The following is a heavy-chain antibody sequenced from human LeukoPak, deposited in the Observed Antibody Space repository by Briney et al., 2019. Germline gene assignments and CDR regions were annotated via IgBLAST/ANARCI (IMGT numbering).Heavy chain of an antibody. Sequence: GGSLRLSCAASGFTVRSYYMTWLRQAPGKGLEWVSLIYSGGSTHYADSVKGRFTISRDNLKNAVYLQMNSLRAEDTAVYYCGRPCDIWGQGTMVTVSS. J-gene: IGHJ3*02. V-gene: IGHV3-66*01. CDR2: IYSGGST. CDR1: GFTVRSYY. CDR3: GRPCDI.